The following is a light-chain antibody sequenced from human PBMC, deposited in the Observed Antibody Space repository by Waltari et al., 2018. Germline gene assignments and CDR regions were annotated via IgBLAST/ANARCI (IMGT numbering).Light chain of an antibody. Sequence: QSALTQPASVSGSPGQSITISCTGTSSDVGGYNYVSWYQQHPGKAPKLMIYEVSNRPAGVSKRFAGSKCGNTAALTISGLQAEDEAEYYCSSYTSSSTRVFGTGTKVTVL. CDR2: EVS. J-gene: IGLJ1*01. CDR3: SSYTSSSTRV. CDR1: SSDVGGYNY. V-gene: IGLV2-14*01.